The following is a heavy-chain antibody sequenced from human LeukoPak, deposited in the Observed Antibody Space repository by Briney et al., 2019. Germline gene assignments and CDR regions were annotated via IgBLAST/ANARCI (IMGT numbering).Heavy chain of an antibody. Sequence: SETLSLTCTVSGGSISSYYWIWMREPPGKGLECSGYIYYSGSTNYNPPLKSRVTISVDTSKNQFSLELSSVTAADTAVYYCAAAGYSSGWYGDYYYGMDVWGQGTTVTVSS. D-gene: IGHD6-19*01. CDR1: GGSISSYY. V-gene: IGHV4-59*08. CDR2: IYYSGST. J-gene: IGHJ6*02. CDR3: AAAGYSSGWYGDYYYGMDV.